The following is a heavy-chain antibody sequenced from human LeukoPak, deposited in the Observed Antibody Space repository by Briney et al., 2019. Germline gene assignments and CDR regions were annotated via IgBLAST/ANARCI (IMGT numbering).Heavy chain of an antibody. CDR1: GGSISSSNW. CDR2: IYHSGST. V-gene: IGHV4-4*02. D-gene: IGHD6-19*01. Sequence: PSQTLSLTCAVSGGSISSSNWWSWVRQPPGKGLEWIGEIYHSGSTNYNPSLKSRVTISVDKSKNQFSLKLSSVTAADTAVYYCASPSGWYSYYGMDVWGQGTTVTVSS. CDR3: ASPSGWYSYYGMDV. J-gene: IGHJ6*02.